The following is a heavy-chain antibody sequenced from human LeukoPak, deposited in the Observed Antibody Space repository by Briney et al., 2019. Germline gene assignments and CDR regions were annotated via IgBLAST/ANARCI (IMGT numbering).Heavy chain of an antibody. J-gene: IGHJ6*02. CDR3: ARDYDSSGYSPMDV. Sequence: GGSLRLSCAASGFTFSSYSMNWVRQAPGKGLEWVSSISSSSSYIYYADSVKGRFTISRDNAKNSLYLQMNSLRAEDTAVYYCARDYDSSGYSPMDVWGQGTTVTVPS. V-gene: IGHV3-21*01. D-gene: IGHD3-22*01. CDR2: ISSSSSYI. CDR1: GFTFSSYS.